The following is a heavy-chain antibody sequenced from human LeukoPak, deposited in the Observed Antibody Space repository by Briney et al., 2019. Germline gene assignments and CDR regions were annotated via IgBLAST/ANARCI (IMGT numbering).Heavy chain of an antibody. J-gene: IGHJ5*02. CDR2: INHSGST. CDR1: GGSFSGYY. Sequence: PSETLSLTCAVYGGSFSGYYWSWIRQPPGKGLEWIGEINHSGSTNYNPSLKSRVTISVDTSKNQFSLKLSSVTAADTAVYYCASTEGDYYGSGSSINNWFDPWGQGTLVTVSS. V-gene: IGHV4-34*01. D-gene: IGHD3-10*01. CDR3: ASTEGDYYGSGSSINNWFDP.